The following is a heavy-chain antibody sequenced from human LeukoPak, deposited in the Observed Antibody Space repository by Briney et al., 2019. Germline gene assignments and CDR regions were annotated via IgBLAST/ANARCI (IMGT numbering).Heavy chain of an antibody. D-gene: IGHD3-3*01. CDR2: INTDGSST. V-gene: IGHV3-74*01. Sequence: PGGSLRLSCAASGFTFSSYWMHWVRQAPGKGLVWVSRINTDGSSTSYADSVKGRFTISRDNAKNTLYLQMNSLRAEDTAVYYCARRYGPLGLRFLEWLRPDYMDVWGKGTTVTVSS. J-gene: IGHJ6*03. CDR3: ARRYGPLGLRFLEWLRPDYMDV. CDR1: GFTFSSYW.